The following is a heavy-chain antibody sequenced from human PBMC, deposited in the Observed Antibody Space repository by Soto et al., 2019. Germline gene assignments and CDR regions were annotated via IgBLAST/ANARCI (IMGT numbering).Heavy chain of an antibody. CDR2: IIPIFGTA. V-gene: IGHV1-69*13. CDR1: GGTFSSYA. J-gene: IGHJ4*02. Sequence: SVKLSCNASGGTFSSYAISWVRQAPGQGLEWMGGIIPIFGTANYAQKFQGRVTITADESTSTAYMELSSLRSEDTAVYYCARQSRYSSGGNDWGQGTLVTVS. CDR3: ARQSRYSSGGND. D-gene: IGHD6-19*01.